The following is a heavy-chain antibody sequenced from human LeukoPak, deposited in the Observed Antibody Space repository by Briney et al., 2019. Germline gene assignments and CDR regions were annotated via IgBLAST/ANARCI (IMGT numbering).Heavy chain of an antibody. CDR1: GFIFSSYA. Sequence: GGSLRLSCAASGFIFSSYAMSWVRQAPGKGLEWVSYVSSSGSTINYADSVKGRFTISGDNAKKSLYLQMNSLRAEDTAVYYCARVAPNWFDPWGQGTLVTVSS. D-gene: IGHD2-21*01. CDR3: ARVAPNWFDP. V-gene: IGHV3-48*04. CDR2: VSSSGSTI. J-gene: IGHJ5*02.